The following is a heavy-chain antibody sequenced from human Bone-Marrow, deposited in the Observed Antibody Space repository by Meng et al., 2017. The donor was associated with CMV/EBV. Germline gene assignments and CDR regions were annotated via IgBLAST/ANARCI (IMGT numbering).Heavy chain of an antibody. CDR2: IYYSGST. D-gene: IGHD4-23*01. Sequence: GSLRLSCTVSGGSVSSGSYYWSWIRQPPGKGLEWIGYIYYSGSTNYNPSLKSRVTISVDTSKNQFSLKLSSVTAADTAVYYCARGGYGGNSRGWFDPWGQGTLVTVSS. V-gene: IGHV4-61*01. J-gene: IGHJ5*02. CDR3: ARGGYGGNSRGWFDP. CDR1: GGSVSSGSYY.